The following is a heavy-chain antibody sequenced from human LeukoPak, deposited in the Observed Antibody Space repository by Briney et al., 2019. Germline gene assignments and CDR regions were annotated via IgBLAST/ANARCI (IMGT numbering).Heavy chain of an antibody. D-gene: IGHD2-2*01. V-gene: IGHV3-21*01. CDR1: GFTFTTYT. CDR3: ATDYCSSTSCYADDY. Sequence: GESLRLSCAASGFTFTTYTMNWVRQAPGKGLEWVSSINSSSSYIYYADSVKGRFTISRDNAKNSLYLQMNSLRAEDTAVYYCATDYCSSTSCYADDYWGQGTLVTVSS. CDR2: INSSSSYI. J-gene: IGHJ4*02.